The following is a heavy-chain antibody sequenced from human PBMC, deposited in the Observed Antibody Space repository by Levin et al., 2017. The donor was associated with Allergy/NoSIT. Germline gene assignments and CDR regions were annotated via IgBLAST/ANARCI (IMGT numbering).Heavy chain of an antibody. D-gene: IGHD3-16*01. Sequence: GESLKISCTVSGFTFTNAWMTWVRQAPGKGLEWVGRIKSKADGATTDYAAPVKGRFIISRDDSTNTLYLQMNSLKIEDTAVYYCIVLMFGGVETPGYWGQGTLVTVSS. V-gene: IGHV3-15*01. J-gene: IGHJ4*02. CDR2: IKSKADGATT. CDR1: GFTFTNAW. CDR3: IVLMFGGVETPGY.